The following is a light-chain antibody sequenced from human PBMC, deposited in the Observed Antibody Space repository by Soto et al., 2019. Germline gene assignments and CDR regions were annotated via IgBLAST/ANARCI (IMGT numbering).Light chain of an antibody. V-gene: IGKV3-20*01. J-gene: IGKJ3*01. CDR3: QHYGDSLFI. CDR2: GVS. CDR1: QSVRSH. Sequence: EIVLTQSPATLSLSPGETATLSCRASQSVRSHLAWFQQKPGQAPRLLMYGVSTRATGIPDRFSGSGSGTDFTLTITRLEPEDFAVYYCQHYGDSLFIFGPGTKVEFK.